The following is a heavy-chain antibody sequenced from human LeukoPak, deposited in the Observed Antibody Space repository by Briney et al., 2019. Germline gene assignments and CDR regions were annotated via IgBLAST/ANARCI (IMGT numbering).Heavy chain of an antibody. Sequence: PAETLSLTCTVSGGSVSSGSYYWSWIRQPPGKGLEWIGYIYYSGTSKYKASLTSRVTISVDTSKNQFSLKLNSVTAADTAVYYCARGIGSSGWYLNDAFDIWGQGTMVTVSS. V-gene: IGHV4-61*01. J-gene: IGHJ3*02. CDR2: IYYSGTS. CDR3: ARGIGSSGWYLNDAFDI. CDR1: GGSVSSGSYY. D-gene: IGHD6-19*01.